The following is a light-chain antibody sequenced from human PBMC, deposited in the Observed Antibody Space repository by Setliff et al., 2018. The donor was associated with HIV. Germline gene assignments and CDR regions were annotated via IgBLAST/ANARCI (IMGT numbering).Light chain of an antibody. CDR3: SSYTSSSTLV. CDR1: SSDIGAYNY. Sequence: QSALTQPASVSGSPGQSITISCTGTSSDIGAYNYVSWYQQYPGKAPKLVIYDVTIRPSGVSNRFSGSKSGNTASLAISGLQAEDEADYYCSSYTSSSTLVFGGGTKVTVL. CDR2: DVT. V-gene: IGLV2-14*03. J-gene: IGLJ3*02.